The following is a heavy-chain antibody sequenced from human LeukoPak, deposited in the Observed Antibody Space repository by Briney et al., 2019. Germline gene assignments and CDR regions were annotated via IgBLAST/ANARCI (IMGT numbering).Heavy chain of an antibody. D-gene: IGHD2-2*01. CDR2: IIPILGIA. CDR3: ARVSPKLLSYDY. V-gene: IGHV1-69*02. J-gene: IGHJ4*02. CDR1: GGTFTSYT. Sequence: GASVKVSCKASGGTFTSYTISWGRQAPGQGREWRGRIIPILGIANYAKKFQGRVTITADKSTTTAYMELSSLRSEHTAVYYCARVSPKLLSYDYWGQGTLVTVSS.